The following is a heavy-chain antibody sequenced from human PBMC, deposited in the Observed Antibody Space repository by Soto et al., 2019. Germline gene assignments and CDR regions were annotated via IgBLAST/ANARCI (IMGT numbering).Heavy chain of an antibody. V-gene: IGHV4-4*07. Sequence: QVQLQESGPGLVKPSETLSLTCTVSGGSISTYYWNWIRQPAGERLEWIGRIYTSGYTKYKTSPKSRVTMSLDTSQRRFSLELASVTAADTAVYYCARETVAGTDNWFDTWGQGIQVMVSS. CDR2: IYTSGYT. CDR1: GGSISTYY. D-gene: IGHD6-19*01. J-gene: IGHJ5*02. CDR3: ARETVAGTDNWFDT.